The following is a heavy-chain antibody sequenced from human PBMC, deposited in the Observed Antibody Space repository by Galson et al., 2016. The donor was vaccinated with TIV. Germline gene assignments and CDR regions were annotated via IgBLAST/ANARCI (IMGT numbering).Heavy chain of an antibody. CDR1: GYTFTHYY. J-gene: IGHJ4*02. CDR2: INPDSGGT. Sequence: SVKVSCKASGYTFTHYYMHWVRQAPGQGPEWMGRINPDSGGTDYAQKFQGRVTMTRDTSISTAYMELSRLRSDDTAVYYCARDGLDMTTAVALPDYWGQGTLVTVSS. D-gene: IGHD3/OR15-3a*01. CDR3: ARDGLDMTTAVALPDY. V-gene: IGHV1-2*06.